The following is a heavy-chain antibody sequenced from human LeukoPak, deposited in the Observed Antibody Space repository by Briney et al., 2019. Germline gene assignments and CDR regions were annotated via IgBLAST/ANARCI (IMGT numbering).Heavy chain of an antibody. CDR3: AKDLYVATIPNPQDY. J-gene: IGHJ4*02. D-gene: IGHD4/OR15-4a*01. Sequence: PGGSLRLSCAASGFTFSNYAMSWVRQAPGKGVEWVSAISAIGDSTFYADSLKGRFTISRDNSKYTLYLQMNSLRAEDTALYYCAKDLYVATIPNPQDYWGQGTLVTVSS. CDR2: ISAIGDST. V-gene: IGHV3-23*01. CDR1: GFTFSNYA.